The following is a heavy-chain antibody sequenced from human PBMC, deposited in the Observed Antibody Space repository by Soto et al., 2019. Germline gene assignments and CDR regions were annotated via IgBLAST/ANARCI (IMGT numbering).Heavy chain of an antibody. V-gene: IGHV3-43D*04. D-gene: IGHD6-19*01. J-gene: IGHJ6*02. CDR2: ISWDGGST. CDR3: AKATVAGAAYDYYYGMDV. Sequence: EVQLVESGGVVVQPGGSLRLSCATSGFTFDDYAMHWVRQAPGKGLDWVSLISWDGGSTYYADSVKGRFTISRDNSKNSLYMQMNSLRDEDTAVYYCAKATVAGAAYDYYYGMDVWGQGTTVTVSS. CDR1: GFTFDDYA.